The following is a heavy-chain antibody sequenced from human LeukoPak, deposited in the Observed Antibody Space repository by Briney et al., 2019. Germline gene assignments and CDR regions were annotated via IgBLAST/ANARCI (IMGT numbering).Heavy chain of an antibody. D-gene: IGHD3-16*01. CDR3: ARDLRGSYYFDY. V-gene: IGHV3-48*03. CDR1: GFTFSSYE. CDR2: ISSSGSTK. Sequence: GGSLRLSCAASGFTFSSYEMNWVRQAPGKGLEWVSYISSSGSTKYYADSVKGRFTISRDNAKNSLYLQMNSLRAEDTAVYYCARDLRGSYYFDYWGQGTLVTVSS. J-gene: IGHJ4*02.